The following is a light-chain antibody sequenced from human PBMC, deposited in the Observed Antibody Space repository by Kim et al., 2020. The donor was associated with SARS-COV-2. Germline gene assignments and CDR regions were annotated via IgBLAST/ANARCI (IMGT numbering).Light chain of an antibody. V-gene: IGLV3-9*01. CDR3: QVWDSRTVV. J-gene: IGLJ3*02. CDR2: RDD. CDR1: KIGTKN. Sequence: YELTQPLSVSVALGQTANITCGADKIGTKNVHWYQQRPGQAPLLVMFRDDNRPSGIPERFSGSNSRSAATLTISRAQAEDEADYYCQVWDSRTVVFGGGTQLTVL.